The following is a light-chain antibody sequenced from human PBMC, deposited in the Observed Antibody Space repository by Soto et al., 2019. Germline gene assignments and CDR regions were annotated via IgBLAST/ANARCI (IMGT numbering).Light chain of an antibody. J-gene: IGKJ4*01. CDR1: QDISNS. Sequence: DIQMTQSPSSLSASVGDRVTITCRASQDISNSLAWYQQKPGQVPNLLIYAASTLQSGVPDRFSGSGSGTDFTLTITRLEPEDVATYYCQKYNTAPLTFGGGTRVEIK. CDR2: AAS. V-gene: IGKV1-27*01. CDR3: QKYNTAPLT.